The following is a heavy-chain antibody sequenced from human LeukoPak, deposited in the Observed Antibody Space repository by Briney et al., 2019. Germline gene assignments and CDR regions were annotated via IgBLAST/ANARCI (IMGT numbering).Heavy chain of an antibody. J-gene: IGHJ4*02. CDR2: ISHDRSNN. CDR1: GFTFSNYA. CDR3: ARDLSGSYMSDY. Sequence: GGSLRLSCSASGFTFSNYAMHWARQAPGKGLEWVAFISHDRSNNCHADSVKGRFTISRDNSKNTLYLQMNSLTDEDTAVYYCARDLSGSYMSDYWGQGTLVTVSS. V-gene: IGHV3-30-3*01. D-gene: IGHD3-10*01.